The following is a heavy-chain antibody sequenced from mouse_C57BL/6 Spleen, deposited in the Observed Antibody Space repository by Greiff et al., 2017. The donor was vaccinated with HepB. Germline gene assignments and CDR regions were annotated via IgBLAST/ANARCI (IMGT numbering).Heavy chain of an antibody. CDR1: GYTFTDYN. D-gene: IGHD1-1*01. CDR3: ARRAGYGSSYFDY. J-gene: IGHJ2*01. V-gene: IGHV1-22*01. Sequence: EVQLQQSGPELVKPGASVKMSCKASGYTFTDYNMHWVKQSHGKSLEWIGYINPNNGGTSYNQKFKGKATLTVNKSSSTAYMELRSLTSADSAVYYCARRAGYGSSYFDYWGQGTTLTVSS. CDR2: INPNNGGT.